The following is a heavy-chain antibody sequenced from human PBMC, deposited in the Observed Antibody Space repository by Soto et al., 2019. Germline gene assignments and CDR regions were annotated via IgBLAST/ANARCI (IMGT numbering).Heavy chain of an antibody. CDR1: GYTLTSYG. CDR3: ARDSLPFGEGSGWFDP. J-gene: IGHJ5*02. D-gene: IGHD3-10*01. Sequence: GASLKVSCKSSGYTLTSYGISWVRHAPGQGLEWMGWISAYNGNTNYAQKLQGRVTMTTDTSTSTAYMELRSLRSDDTAVYYCARDSLPFGEGSGWFDPWGQGTLVTVSS. V-gene: IGHV1-18*01. CDR2: ISAYNGNT.